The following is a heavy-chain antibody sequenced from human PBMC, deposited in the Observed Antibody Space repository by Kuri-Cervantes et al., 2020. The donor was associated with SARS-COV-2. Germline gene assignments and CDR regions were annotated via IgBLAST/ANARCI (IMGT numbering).Heavy chain of an antibody. CDR1: GFIFSGFS. CDR2: ITSEGSTT. Sequence: GGSLRLSCAASGFIFSGFSMHWVRQVPGTGLVWVSRITSEGSTTTYADSVKGRLTISRDNVKNTLYLQMNSLGAEDTALYYCVRGGDGRIVGGDYWGQGILVTVSS. CDR3: VRGGDGRIVGGDY. D-gene: IGHD5-24*01. V-gene: IGHV3-74*01. J-gene: IGHJ4*02.